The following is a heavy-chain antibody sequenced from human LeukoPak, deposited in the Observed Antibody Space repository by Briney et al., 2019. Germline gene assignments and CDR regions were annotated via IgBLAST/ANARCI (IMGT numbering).Heavy chain of an antibody. J-gene: IGHJ4*02. CDR2: ISSDGTTT. Sequence: GGSLSLSCAASGFTFSTYWMHWVRQAPGKGLVWVSVISSDGTTTAYADSVKGRFTISRDNAKNTLYLQMNSLRAEDTAIYYCAKDGGKSYSTTYDYWGQGTLVTVSS. CDR3: AKDGGKSYSTTYDY. CDR1: GFTFSTYW. V-gene: IGHV3-74*01. D-gene: IGHD2-15*01.